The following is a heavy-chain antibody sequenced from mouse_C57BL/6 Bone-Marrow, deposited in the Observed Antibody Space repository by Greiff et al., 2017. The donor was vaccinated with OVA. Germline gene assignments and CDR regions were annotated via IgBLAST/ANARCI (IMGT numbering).Heavy chain of an antibody. V-gene: IGHV5-16*01. CDR1: GFTFSDYY. Sequence: EVHLVESEGGLVQPGSSMKLSCTASGFTFSDYYMAWVRQVPEKGLEWVANINYDGSSTYYLDSLKSRFIISRDNAKNILYLQMSSLKSEDTATYYCASLYGNYGWFAYWGQGTLVTVSA. J-gene: IGHJ3*01. CDR3: ASLYGNYGWFAY. D-gene: IGHD2-1*01. CDR2: INYDGSST.